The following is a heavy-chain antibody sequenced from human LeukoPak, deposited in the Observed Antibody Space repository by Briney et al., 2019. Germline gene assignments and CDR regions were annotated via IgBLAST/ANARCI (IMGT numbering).Heavy chain of an antibody. CDR3: AKEDVVVITIRYFQH. V-gene: IGHV3-30*18. D-gene: IGHD3-22*01. Sequence: PGGSLTLSCAASGFTFSSYGMHWVRQAPGKGLEWVAVISYDGSNKYYADSVKGRFTISRDNSKNTLYLQMNSLRTEDTAIYYCAKEDVVVITIRYFQHWAQGTLVTVSS. J-gene: IGHJ1*01. CDR2: ISYDGSNK. CDR1: GFTFSSYG.